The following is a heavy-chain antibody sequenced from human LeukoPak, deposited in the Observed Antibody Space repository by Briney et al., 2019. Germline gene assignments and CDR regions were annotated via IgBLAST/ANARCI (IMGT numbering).Heavy chain of an antibody. CDR1: GFTFSSYW. V-gene: IGHV3-74*01. Sequence: PGGSLRLSCAASGFTFSSYWMHWVRQAPGKGLVWVSRINSDGSSTSYADSVKGRFTTSRDNAKNTLYLQMNSLRAEDTAVYYCARTDTGVAAFDYWGQGTLVTVSS. D-gene: IGHD3-3*01. J-gene: IGHJ4*02. CDR3: ARTDTGVAAFDY. CDR2: INSDGSST.